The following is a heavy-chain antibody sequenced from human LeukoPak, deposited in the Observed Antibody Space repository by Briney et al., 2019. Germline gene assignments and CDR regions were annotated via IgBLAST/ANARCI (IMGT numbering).Heavy chain of an antibody. D-gene: IGHD2-15*01. CDR3: ARLPCSGVSCSVACDS. J-gene: IGHJ4*02. CDR2: IYGGNSET. CDR1: GYTFASYW. Sequence: GESLKISCKGSGYTFASYWIAWVRQMPGKGLEWMGSIYGGNSETKYSAPFQGQVLISVEKSINTAYLQWGSLTATDTAFYYCARLPCSGVSCSVACDSWGQGTLVTVSA. V-gene: IGHV5-51*01.